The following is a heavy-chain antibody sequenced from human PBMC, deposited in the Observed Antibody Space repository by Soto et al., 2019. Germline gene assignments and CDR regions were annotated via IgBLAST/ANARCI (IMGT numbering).Heavy chain of an antibody. CDR3: ARSYDDNSGYQNDAFDI. J-gene: IGHJ3*02. V-gene: IGHV5-51*01. CDR1: GYSFTCYW. D-gene: IGHD3-22*01. CDR2: IYPGDSDT. Sequence: GESLKISCKSSGYSFTCYWIGWVRQMPGKGLEWMGIIYPGDSDTRYSPSFQGQVTISADKSISTAYLQWSSLKASDTAMYYCARSYDDNSGYQNDAFDIWGQGTMVTVSS.